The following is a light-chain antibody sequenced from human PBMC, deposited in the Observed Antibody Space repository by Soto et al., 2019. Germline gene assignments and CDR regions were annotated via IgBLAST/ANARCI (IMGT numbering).Light chain of an antibody. CDR1: SSNIEGNT. CDR2: IDH. Sequence: QSALTQPPSLSGTPGQSVTISCSGSSSNIEGNTVHWYQHLPGTAPKLLIYIDHNRPSAIPDRFSGSKSATSASLAISGRQSEDEGDYYCATWDDDLSAAVFGGGTQLTVL. V-gene: IGLV1-44*01. CDR3: ATWDDDLSAAV. J-gene: IGLJ7*01.